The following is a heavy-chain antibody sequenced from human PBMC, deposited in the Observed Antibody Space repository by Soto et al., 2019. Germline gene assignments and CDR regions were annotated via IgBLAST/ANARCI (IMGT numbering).Heavy chain of an antibody. CDR2: INAGNGNT. CDR1: GYTFTSYA. J-gene: IGHJ1*01. Sequence: GASVKVSCKASGYTFTSYAMHWVRQAPGQRLEWMGWINAGNGNTKYSQKFQGRVTITRDTSASTAYMELSSLRSEDTAVYYCARKMHPNFIAVAGEAEYFQHWGQDTLVTVSS. V-gene: IGHV1-3*01. CDR3: ARKMHPNFIAVAGEAEYFQH. D-gene: IGHD6-19*01.